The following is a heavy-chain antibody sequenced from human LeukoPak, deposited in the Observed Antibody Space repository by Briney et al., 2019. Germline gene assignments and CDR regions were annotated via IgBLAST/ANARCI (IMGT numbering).Heavy chain of an antibody. D-gene: IGHD3-9*01. Sequence: SETLSHTCTVSGGSISSSTYYWGWIRQPPGKGLEWIGSIYSSGSTYDNPSLKSRVTISVDTSKNQFSLKLSSVTAADTAMYYCARHVDDILTALGAHFDYWGQGTLVTVSS. V-gene: IGHV4-39*01. CDR2: IYSSGST. CDR1: GGSISSSTYY. J-gene: IGHJ4*02. CDR3: ARHVDDILTALGAHFDY.